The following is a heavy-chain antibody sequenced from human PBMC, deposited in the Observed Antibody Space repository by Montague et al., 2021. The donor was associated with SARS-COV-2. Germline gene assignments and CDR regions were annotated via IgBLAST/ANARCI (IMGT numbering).Heavy chain of an antibody. CDR3: ARNPGEYYGMDV. Sequence: SETLSLTCNVSVGSIRNYYWSWIRQPAGKGLEWIGRIYSSGSINYNPSLKTRITLSVDTSKNQLSLRLNSVTAADTAVYYCARNPGEYYGMDVWGQGTTVTVSS. D-gene: IGHD3-16*01. CDR1: VGSIRNYY. CDR2: IYSSGSI. V-gene: IGHV4-4*07. J-gene: IGHJ6*02.